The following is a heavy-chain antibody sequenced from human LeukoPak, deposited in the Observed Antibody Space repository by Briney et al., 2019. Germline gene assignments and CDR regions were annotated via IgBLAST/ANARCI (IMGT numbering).Heavy chain of an antibody. Sequence: GGSLRLSCAASGFTFSEHYMSWIRQAPGKGLEWVSHIRRSRSYTNYGDSVKGRFTISRDNAKNSLYLQMNSLRAEDTAVYYCARDCSSTSCYVFWEPGYGMDVWGQGTTVTVSS. CDR2: IRRSRSYT. D-gene: IGHD2-2*01. V-gene: IGHV3-11*06. CDR3: ARDCSSTSCYVFWEPGYGMDV. J-gene: IGHJ6*02. CDR1: GFTFSEHY.